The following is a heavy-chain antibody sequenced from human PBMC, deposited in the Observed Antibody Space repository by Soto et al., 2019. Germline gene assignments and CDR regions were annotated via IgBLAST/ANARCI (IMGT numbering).Heavy chain of an antibody. J-gene: IGHJ4*02. V-gene: IGHV1-69*01. CDR1: GATLSNYA. CDR2: VIPLFGAT. Sequence: QVHLVQSGAEVKKPGSSVKVSCKISGATLSNYAVNWLRQAPGHGLEWVGGVIPLFGATYYTQKFQGRATITADEFTTTAYLELSRLTSEDTAIYFCARAAAPGTTTSHFDYWGQGPLITVSS. CDR3: ARAAAPGTTTSHFDY. D-gene: IGHD6-13*01.